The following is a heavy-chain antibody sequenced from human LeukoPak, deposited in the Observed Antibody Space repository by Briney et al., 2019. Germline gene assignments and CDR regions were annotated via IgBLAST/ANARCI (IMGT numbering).Heavy chain of an antibody. CDR1: GGSISSYY. CDR2: IYYSGST. Sequence: SETLSLTCTVSGGSISSYYWSWIRQPPGKGLEWIGYIYYSGSTNYNPSLKSRVTISVDTSKNQFSLKLRSVTAADTAVYYCARAAARYFDYWGQGTLVTVSS. D-gene: IGHD6-25*01. CDR3: ARAAARYFDY. V-gene: IGHV4-59*01. J-gene: IGHJ4*02.